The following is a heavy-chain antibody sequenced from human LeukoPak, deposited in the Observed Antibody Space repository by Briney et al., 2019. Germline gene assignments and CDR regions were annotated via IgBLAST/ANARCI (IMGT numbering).Heavy chain of an antibody. CDR2: MKANSGDR. D-gene: IGHD2-15*01. CDR1: GYTFGNYE. J-gene: IGHJ1*01. V-gene: IGHV1-8*01. Sequence: ASVKVSCKASGYTFGNYEINWVRQAPGQGLEWMGWMKANSGDRGYPEKFRGRVTMTRDTSVSTAYMESNSLRFEDTAVYYCARGNCSVHACYTADFLQHWGQGTLITVTS. CDR3: ARGNCSVHACYTADFLQH.